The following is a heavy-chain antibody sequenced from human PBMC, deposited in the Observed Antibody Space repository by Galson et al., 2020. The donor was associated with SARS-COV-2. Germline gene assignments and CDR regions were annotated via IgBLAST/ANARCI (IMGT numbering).Heavy chain of an antibody. J-gene: IGHJ5*02. D-gene: IGHD3-3*01. V-gene: IGHV3-30*04. CDR3: ARESVPRTAGDTIFGVDTTGGAFDP. Sequence: TGGSLRLSCAASGFTFSSNTMHWVRQAPGKGLEWVAVLLFDGTNKNYADSVKGRFTISRDNSRNTLYLQMDSLRADDTAVYYCARESVPRTAGDTIFGVDTTGGAFDPWGQGTLVTVSS. CDR2: LLFDGTNK. CDR1: GFTFSSNT.